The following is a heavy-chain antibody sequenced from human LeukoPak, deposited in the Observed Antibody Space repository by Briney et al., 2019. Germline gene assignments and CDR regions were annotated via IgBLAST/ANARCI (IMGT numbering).Heavy chain of an antibody. CDR3: ATLNRGYSGYDYTSYYFDY. CDR2: FDPEDGET. V-gene: IGHV1-24*01. Sequence: ASVKVSCKVSGYTLTELSMHWVRQAPGRRLEWMGGFDPEDGETIYAQKFQGRVTMTEDTSTDTAYMELSSLRSEDTAVYYCATLNRGYSGYDYTSYYFDYWGQGTLVTVSS. CDR1: GYTLTELS. D-gene: IGHD5-12*01. J-gene: IGHJ4*02.